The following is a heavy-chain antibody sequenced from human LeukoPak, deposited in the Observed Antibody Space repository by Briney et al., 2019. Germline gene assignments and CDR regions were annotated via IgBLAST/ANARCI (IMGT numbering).Heavy chain of an antibody. V-gene: IGHV4-61*01. CDR1: GGSISSGSYY. Sequence: SETLSLTCTVSGGSISSGSYYWSWFRQPPGKGLEWIGYVFYTGETDYNPSLRSRGTIPVDASKNQVSLRLTSVTAADTAVYYCARHAAGVELWFEFWGQGTQVTVSS. D-gene: IGHD2-21*01. CDR2: VFYTGET. J-gene: IGHJ4*02. CDR3: ARHAAGVELWFEF.